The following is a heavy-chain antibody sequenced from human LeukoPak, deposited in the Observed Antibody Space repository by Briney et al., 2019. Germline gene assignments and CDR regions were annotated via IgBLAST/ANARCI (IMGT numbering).Heavy chain of an antibody. CDR3: ARLTFGGVIGFDY. Sequence: GGSLRLSCAGSGFTVNSNYMTWVRQAPGKGLEWVSSTSSSGSHMYYADSVKGRFTISRDNAKNSLYLQMNSLRAEDTAVYYCARLTFGGVIGFDYWGQGTLVTVSS. J-gene: IGHJ4*02. CDR1: GFTVNSNY. D-gene: IGHD3-16*02. V-gene: IGHV3-21*01. CDR2: TSSSGSHM.